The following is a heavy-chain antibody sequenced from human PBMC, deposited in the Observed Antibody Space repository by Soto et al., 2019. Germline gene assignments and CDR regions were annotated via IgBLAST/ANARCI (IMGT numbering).Heavy chain of an antibody. CDR3: ARRYAGNSDY. CDR2: IYYSGGT. CDR1: GGSISSYY. Sequence: QVQLQESGPGLVKPSETLSLTCTVSGGSISSYYWSWIRQPPGKGLEGIGCIYYSGGTNYNPSLQSRVTISVDTSKNQSSPKPSSVPAADTSVYYCARRYAGNSDYWGQATLVTVSS. V-gene: IGHV4-59*01. J-gene: IGHJ4*02. D-gene: IGHD2-8*01.